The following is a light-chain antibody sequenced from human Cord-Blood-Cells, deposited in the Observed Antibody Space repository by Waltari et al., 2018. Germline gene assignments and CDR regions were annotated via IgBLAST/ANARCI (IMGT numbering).Light chain of an antibody. J-gene: IGLJ2*01. CDR1: SSDVGGYNY. Sequence: QSALTQPRPVSGSPGQSVTISCIGTSSDVGGYNYVSWYQQHPGKAPKLMIYDVSKRPSGVPDRFSGSKSGNTASLTISGLQAEDEADYYCCSYAGSYTVVFGGGTKLTVL. V-gene: IGLV2-11*01. CDR3: CSYAGSYTVV. CDR2: DVS.